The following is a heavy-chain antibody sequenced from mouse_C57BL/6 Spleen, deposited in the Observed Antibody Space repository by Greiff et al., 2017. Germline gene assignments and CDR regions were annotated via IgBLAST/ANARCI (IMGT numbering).Heavy chain of an antibody. Sequence: QVQLQQPRTELVKPGASVKLSCQASCYTFTSYWMHWVKQRPGPGLEWIGNINPSNGGTNYNEKFKSKATLTVDKSSSTAYMQLSSLTSEDSAVYYCARGGYYGSSYVSAMDERGQGALVTV. CDR2: INPSNGGT. D-gene: IGHD1-1*01. CDR3: ARGGYYGSSYVSAMDE. J-gene: IGHJ4*01. CDR1: CYTFTSYW. V-gene: IGHV1-53*01.